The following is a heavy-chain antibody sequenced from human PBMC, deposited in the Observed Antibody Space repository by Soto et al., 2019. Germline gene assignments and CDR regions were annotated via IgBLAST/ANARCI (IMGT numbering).Heavy chain of an antibody. CDR2: IYYSGST. D-gene: IGHD5-18*01. CDR3: ARGYSYGYGRDAFDI. CDR1: GGSISSYY. Sequence: QVQLQESGPGLVKPSETLSLTCTVSGGSISSYYWSWIRQPPGKGLECVGYIYYSGSTNYTPSLKSRVTISVDTSKNQFSLKLRSVTAAATAVYYCARGYSYGYGRDAFDIWGQGTMVTVSS. J-gene: IGHJ3*02. V-gene: IGHV4-59*01.